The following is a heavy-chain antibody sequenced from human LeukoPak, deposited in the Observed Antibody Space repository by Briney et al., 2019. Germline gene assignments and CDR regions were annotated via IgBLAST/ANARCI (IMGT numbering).Heavy chain of an antibody. CDR1: GYTFTGYY. CDR2: INPNSGGT. Sequence: ASVKVSCKASGYTFTGYYMHWVRQAPGQGLEWMGWINPNSGGTNYAQKFQGRVTMTRDTSISAAYMELSRLRSDDTAVYYCARVLVVVPAANNWFDPWGQGTLVTVSS. V-gene: IGHV1-2*02. D-gene: IGHD2-2*01. CDR3: ARVLVVVPAANNWFDP. J-gene: IGHJ5*02.